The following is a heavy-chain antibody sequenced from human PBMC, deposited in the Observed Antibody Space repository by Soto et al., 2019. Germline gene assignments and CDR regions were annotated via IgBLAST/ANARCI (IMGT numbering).Heavy chain of an antibody. CDR1: GYTFTNYD. V-gene: IGHV1-8*01. CDR3: ARGRVRYGSSNYFEP. J-gene: IGHJ5*02. D-gene: IGHD6-6*01. Sequence: QVQLVQSGAEVKKPGASVKVSCKASGYTFTNYDINWVRQAAGQGPEWMGWMNPDTGHTGYARKFRGRVSMTRDTSISTAYMELSSLRSDDTAIYYCARGRVRYGSSNYFEPWGRGTLVTVSS. CDR2: MNPDTGHT.